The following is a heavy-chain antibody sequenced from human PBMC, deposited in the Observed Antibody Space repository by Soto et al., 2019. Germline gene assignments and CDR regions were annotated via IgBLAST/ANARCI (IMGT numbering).Heavy chain of an antibody. Sequence: PVKVSRKDSGGTISSYAISWVQQAPGQGLEWMGGIIPIFGTANYAQKLRGRITITADESTSTAYRELISLRSEDTAVYYCGRGCGRSVWYFDYWGQGPLVTV. CDR2: IIPIFGTA. D-gene: IGHD3-16*01. V-gene: IGHV1-69*13. J-gene: IGHJ4*02. CDR3: GRGCGRSVWYFDY. CDR1: GGTISSYA.